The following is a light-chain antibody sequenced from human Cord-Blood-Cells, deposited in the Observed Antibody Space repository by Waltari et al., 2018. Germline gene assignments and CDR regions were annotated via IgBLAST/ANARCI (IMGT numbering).Light chain of an antibody. CDR2: AAS. Sequence: DFPMISSPSSLSASVGDRVTDTCRASQGISNYLAWYQQKPGKVPTLLIYAASTLQSGVPSRFSGSGSGTDFTLTISSLQPEDVATYYCQKYNSALITFGQGTRLEIK. V-gene: IGKV1-27*01. CDR1: QGISNY. J-gene: IGKJ5*01. CDR3: QKYNSALIT.